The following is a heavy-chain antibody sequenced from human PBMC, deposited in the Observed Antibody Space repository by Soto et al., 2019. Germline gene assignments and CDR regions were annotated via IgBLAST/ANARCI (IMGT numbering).Heavy chain of an antibody. D-gene: IGHD5-18*01. V-gene: IGHV3-48*01. J-gene: IGHJ4*02. CDR3: ARGDTAMYY. CDR2: TSSSSSSSI. CDR1: GFIFSAYS. Sequence: EVQLVESGGGLVQPGGSLTLSCAASGFIFSAYSMNWVRQAPGKGLEWVSYTSSSSSSSIYYADSVKGRFTISRDNDKNSLYLQMNSLRAEDTAVYYCARGDTAMYYWGQGTLVTVSS.